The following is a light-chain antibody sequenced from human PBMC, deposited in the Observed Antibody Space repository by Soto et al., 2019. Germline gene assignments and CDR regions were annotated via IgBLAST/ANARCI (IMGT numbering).Light chain of an antibody. CDR1: SSDVGGYTY. J-gene: IGLJ2*01. Sequence: QSALTQPRSVSGSPGQSVTISCTGTSSDVGGYTYVSWYQQYPGKAPKLMIYDVTKRPSGVPDRFSGSKSGNTASLTISGLQTEDEADYFCCSFAGNYVVFGGGTKVTVL. CDR2: DVT. CDR3: CSFAGNYVV. V-gene: IGLV2-11*01.